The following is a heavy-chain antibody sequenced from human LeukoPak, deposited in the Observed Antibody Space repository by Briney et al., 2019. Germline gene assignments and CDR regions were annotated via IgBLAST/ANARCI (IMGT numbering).Heavy chain of an antibody. J-gene: IGHJ5*02. V-gene: IGHV4-4*07. D-gene: IGHD3-16*01. Sequence: SETLSLTCTVSGDSISSYYWSWIRQPAGKGLEWIGRIYTRGSINYNPSLKSRVTMSVDTSKNRFSLNLSSVTAADTAVYYCARLLKRGHNWFDPWGQGTLVTVSS. CDR1: GDSISSYY. CDR3: ARLLKRGHNWFDP. CDR2: IYTRGSI.